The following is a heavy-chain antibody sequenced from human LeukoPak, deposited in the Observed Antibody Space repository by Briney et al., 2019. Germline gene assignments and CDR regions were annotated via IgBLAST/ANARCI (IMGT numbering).Heavy chain of an antibody. J-gene: IGHJ6*04. CDR2: ISSSSSYT. CDR3: ARETSKYCSSTSCYFSYYYGMDV. CDR1: GFTFSDYY. V-gene: IGHV3-11*06. Sequence: GGSLRLSCAASGFTFSDYYMSWIRQAPGKGLEWVSYISSSSSYTNYADSVKGRFTISRDNAKNSPYLQMNSLRAEDTAVYYCARETSKYCSSTSCYFSYYYGMDVWGKGTTVTVSS. D-gene: IGHD2-2*01.